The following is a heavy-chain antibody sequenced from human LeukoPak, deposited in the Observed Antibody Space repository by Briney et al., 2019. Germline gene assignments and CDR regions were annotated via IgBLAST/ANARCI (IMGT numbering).Heavy chain of an antibody. CDR3: AKRDSAGLYYFDY. CDR1: GFTYTNYA. J-gene: IGHJ4*02. V-gene: IGHV3-23*01. D-gene: IGHD5-18*01. Sequence: GGSLRLSYAAYGFTYTNYAMSWVRQAPGKGLEWVSTIGKSGGGTYYADSVKGRFTISRDNSKSTLYLQMNSLRAEDTAVYYCAKRDSAGLYYFDYWGQGTLVTVSS. CDR2: IGKSGGGT.